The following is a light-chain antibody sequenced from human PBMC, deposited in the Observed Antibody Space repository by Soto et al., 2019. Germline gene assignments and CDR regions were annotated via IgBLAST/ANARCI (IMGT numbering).Light chain of an antibody. CDR3: SSYTASSTLV. V-gene: IGLV2-14*03. J-gene: IGLJ1*01. CDR2: DVT. CDR1: SSDIGSYNY. Sequence: QSVLTQPASVSGPPGQSITISSTGTSSDIGSYNYISWYQHHPGKAPKLMIYDVTNRPSGVSNRFSASKSGNTASLTISGLQAEDEDDYSCSSYTASSTLVFGTGTKVTVL.